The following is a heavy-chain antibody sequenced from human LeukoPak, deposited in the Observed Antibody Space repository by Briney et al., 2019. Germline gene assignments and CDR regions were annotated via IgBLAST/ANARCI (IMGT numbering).Heavy chain of an antibody. CDR3: ARAGSILTGFLVFVL. Sequence: ASVKVPCKASGYTFTSYGIIWVRQAPGQGLEWMGWISAHNGNTNYAQKLQGRVTMTTDTSTSTAYMELRRLRSDDTAVYCCARAGSILTGFLVFVLGGQGTLVTVSS. J-gene: IGHJ4*02. CDR1: GYTFTSYG. V-gene: IGHV1-18*04. CDR2: ISAHNGNT. D-gene: IGHD3-9*01.